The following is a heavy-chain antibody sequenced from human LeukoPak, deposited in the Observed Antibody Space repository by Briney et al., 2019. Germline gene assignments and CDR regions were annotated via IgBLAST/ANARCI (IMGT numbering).Heavy chain of an antibody. Sequence: ASVKVSCKASGYTFTSYGISWVRQAPGQGLEWMGWISAYNGNTNYAQKLQGRVTMTTDTSTSTAYMELRSLRSDDTAVYYCAREKFKEVRGVVIDPWGQGTLVTVSS. D-gene: IGHD3-10*01. CDR1: GYTFTSYG. J-gene: IGHJ5*02. CDR3: AREKFKEVRGVVIDP. V-gene: IGHV1-18*01. CDR2: ISAYNGNT.